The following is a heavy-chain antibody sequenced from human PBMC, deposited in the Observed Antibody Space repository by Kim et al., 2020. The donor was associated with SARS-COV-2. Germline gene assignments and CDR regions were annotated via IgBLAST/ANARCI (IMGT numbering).Heavy chain of an antibody. D-gene: IGHD5-18*01. Sequence: YAQKFQGRVTITADKSTSTAYMELSSLRSEDTAVYYCARSERGYSYGLGYWGQGTLVTVSS. V-gene: IGHV1-69*02. CDR3: ARSERGYSYGLGY. J-gene: IGHJ4*02.